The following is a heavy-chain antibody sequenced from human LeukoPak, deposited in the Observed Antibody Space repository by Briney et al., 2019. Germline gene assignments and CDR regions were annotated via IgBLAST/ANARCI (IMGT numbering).Heavy chain of an antibody. D-gene: IGHD3-10*01. V-gene: IGHV3-23*01. J-gene: IGHJ6*04. CDR1: GFPFSSYA. CDR3: AKASAGSGRALYYYGMDV. Sequence: PGGSLRLSCAASGFPFSSYAMTWVCQAPGKGLEWVSAISASGGSTYYADSVRGRFTISRDNSKNTLYLQMNSLRAEDTAVYYCAKASAGSGRALYYYGMDVWGKGTTVTVSS. CDR2: ISASGGST.